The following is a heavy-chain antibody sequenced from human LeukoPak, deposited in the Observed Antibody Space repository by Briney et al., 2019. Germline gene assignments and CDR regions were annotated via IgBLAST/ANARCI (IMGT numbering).Heavy chain of an antibody. J-gene: IGHJ4*02. CDR3: ARDLTPYYDSSGYATEPFDF. CDR1: GFTFSSYS. CDR2: ISSSSSTI. V-gene: IGHV3-48*04. D-gene: IGHD3-22*01. Sequence: PGGSLRLSCAASGFTFSSYSMNWVRQAPGKGLEWVSYISSSSSTIYYADSVKGRFTISRDNAKNSLYLQMNSLRAEDAAVYYCARDLTPYYDSSGYATEPFDFWGQGSLVTVSS.